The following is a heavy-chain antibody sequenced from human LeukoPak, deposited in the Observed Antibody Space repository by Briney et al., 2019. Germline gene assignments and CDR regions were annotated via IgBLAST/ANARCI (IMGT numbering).Heavy chain of an antibody. Sequence: PSETLSLTCTVSGGSVSSGSYYWSWIRQPPGKGLEWIGYIYYSGSTNYNPSLKSRVTISVDTSNNQFSLKLSSVTAADTAVYYCARVSPSGVRDVWGQGTTVTVSS. V-gene: IGHV4-61*01. CDR2: IYYSGST. D-gene: IGHD3-10*01. J-gene: IGHJ6*02. CDR1: GGSVSSGSYY. CDR3: ARVSPSGVRDV.